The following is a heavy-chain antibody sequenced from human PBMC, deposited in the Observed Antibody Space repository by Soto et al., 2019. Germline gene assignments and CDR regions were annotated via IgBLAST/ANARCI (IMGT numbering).Heavy chain of an antibody. J-gene: IGHJ6*02. V-gene: IGHV1-46*01. CDR3: ARESDSSGYYYYYGMDV. D-gene: IGHD3-22*01. CDR1: GYTFTNYY. CDR2: INPSGGST. Sequence: SVKVSCKASGYTFTNYYMHWVRQAPGQGLEWMGIINPSGGSTSYAQKFQGRVTMTRDTSTSTVYMELSSLRSEDTAVYYCARESDSSGYYYYYGMDVWGQGTTVTVSS.